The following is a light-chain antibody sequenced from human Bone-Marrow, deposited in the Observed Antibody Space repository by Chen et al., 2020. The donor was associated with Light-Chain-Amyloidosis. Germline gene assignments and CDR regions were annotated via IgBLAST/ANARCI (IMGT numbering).Light chain of an antibody. CDR3: QVWDTSSDHPV. V-gene: IGLV3-21*02. CDR1: NIGSRT. J-gene: IGLJ2*01. Sequence: SYVLTQPPSVSVAPRQTATITCGGTNIGSRTVHWYQQKPGQAPVVVVYDDSDRPSGIPERFSGSNAGNTATMTISRVDGGDEADYYCQVWDTSSDHPVFGGGTKVTVL. CDR2: DDS.